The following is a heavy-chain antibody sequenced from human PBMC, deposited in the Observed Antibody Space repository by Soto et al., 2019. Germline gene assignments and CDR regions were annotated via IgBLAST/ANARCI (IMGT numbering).Heavy chain of an antibody. J-gene: IGHJ6*04. CDR1: WDSGSNITIV. V-gene: IGHV6-1*01. D-gene: IGHD3-3*01. CDR2: TYYRSEWYN. CDR3: AIGRFLDVMEV. Sequence: PTLTLTGAVSWDSGSNITIVCKWIRKYPSRGLEWLGRTYYRSEWYNHYAVSVRSRITVNPDTSKNQFSLHLHSVTPEDTALYHCAIGRFLDVMEVWGKGTTVTVS.